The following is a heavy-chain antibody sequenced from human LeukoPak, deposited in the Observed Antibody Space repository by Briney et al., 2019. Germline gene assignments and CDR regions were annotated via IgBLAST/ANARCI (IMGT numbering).Heavy chain of an antibody. D-gene: IGHD4-17*01. J-gene: IGHJ4*02. CDR3: ARDAHDYGDYYFDY. CDR2: IYYSGST. CDR1: GGSISSYY. V-gene: IGHV4-59*01. Sequence: KASETLSLTCTVSGGSISSYYWSWIRQPPGKGLEWIGYIYYSGSTNYNPSLKSRVTISVDTSKNQFSLRLSSVTAADTAVYYCARDAHDYGDYYFDYWGQGTLVTVSS.